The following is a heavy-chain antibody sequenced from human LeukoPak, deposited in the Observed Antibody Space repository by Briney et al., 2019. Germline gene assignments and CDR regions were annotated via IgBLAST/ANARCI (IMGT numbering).Heavy chain of an antibody. J-gene: IGHJ4*02. Sequence: GGSLRLSCAASGFTFSSYAMSWVRQAPGKGLEWVSAISGSGGSTYYADSVKGRFTISRDNSKSTLYLQMNSLRAEDTAVYYCAKSEQARKYASSTIHWGQGTLVTVSS. CDR1: GFTFSSYA. CDR2: ISGSGGST. V-gene: IGHV3-23*01. D-gene: IGHD5/OR15-5a*01. CDR3: AKSEQARKYASSTIH.